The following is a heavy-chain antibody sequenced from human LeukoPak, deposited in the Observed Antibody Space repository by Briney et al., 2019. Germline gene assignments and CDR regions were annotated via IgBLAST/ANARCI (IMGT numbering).Heavy chain of an antibody. CDR2: IYPGDSET. CDR1: GYTFTTYW. V-gene: IGHV5-51*01. Sequence: GESLKISCKGSGYTFTTYWIGWVRQMPGKGLEWMGIIYPGDSETRYSPSFRGKVTISAAKSTSTAYLQWSSLKASDTAMYSCARLWGAGHDNDYWGQGTPVTVSP. D-gene: IGHD1-26*01. J-gene: IGHJ4*02. CDR3: ARLWGAGHDNDY.